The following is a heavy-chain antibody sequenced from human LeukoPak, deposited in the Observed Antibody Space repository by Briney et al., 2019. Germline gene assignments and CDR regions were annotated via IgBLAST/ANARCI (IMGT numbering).Heavy chain of an antibody. D-gene: IGHD1-26*01. CDR3: AKGYSGSYLDY. CDR1: GFTFSSCA. Sequence: GGSLRLSCAASGFTFSSCAMTWVRQAPGKGLEWVLVISGGGGTTYYADSVKGRFTISRDNSENTLYLQMNSLRAEDTAVYYCAKGYSGSYLDYWGQGTLVTVSS. J-gene: IGHJ4*02. CDR2: ISGGGGTT. V-gene: IGHV3-23*01.